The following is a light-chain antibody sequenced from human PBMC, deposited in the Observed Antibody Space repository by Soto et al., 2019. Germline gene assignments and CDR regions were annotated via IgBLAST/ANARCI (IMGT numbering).Light chain of an antibody. V-gene: IGLV1-40*01. Sequence: QSVLTQPPSVSGAPGQRVTISCTGSSSNIGAGYDVHWYQLLPGIAPKLLIYGNTNRPAEVPDRFSGPKSGTSASLAITGLQAEDEADYYCQSYDSSLNSRVFGGGTKLTV. J-gene: IGLJ2*01. CDR2: GNT. CDR3: QSYDSSLNSRV. CDR1: SSNIGAGYD.